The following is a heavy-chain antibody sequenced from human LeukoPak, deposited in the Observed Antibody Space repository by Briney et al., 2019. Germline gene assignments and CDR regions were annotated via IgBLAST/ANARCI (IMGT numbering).Heavy chain of an antibody. CDR1: GFTFSSYS. Sequence: GGSLRLSCAASGFTFSSYSMNWVRQAPGKGLEWVSSISSSSSYIYYADSVKGRFTISRDNAKNSLYLQMNSLRAEDTAVYYCARDPDNYVWGSYRTYYYYYYMDVWGKGTTVTISS. J-gene: IGHJ6*03. CDR2: ISSSSSYI. V-gene: IGHV3-21*01. D-gene: IGHD3-16*02. CDR3: ARDPDNYVWGSYRTYYYYYYMDV.